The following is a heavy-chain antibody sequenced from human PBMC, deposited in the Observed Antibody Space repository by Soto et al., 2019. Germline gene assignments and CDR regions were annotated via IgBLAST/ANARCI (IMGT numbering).Heavy chain of an antibody. CDR3: ARHSPDFDSLSPFDN. J-gene: IGHJ4*01. CDR2: MFYFGST. CDR1: GVSVSNYY. Sequence: SETLSLTCTVSGVSVSNYYWSWIRQPPGKGLEWIGYMFYFGSTNYNPSLKSRTTISVDTSKNHFSLKLSSVTAADTAVYYCARHSPDFDSLSPFDNWGQGNLVTVSS. V-gene: IGHV4-59*08. D-gene: IGHD3-9*01.